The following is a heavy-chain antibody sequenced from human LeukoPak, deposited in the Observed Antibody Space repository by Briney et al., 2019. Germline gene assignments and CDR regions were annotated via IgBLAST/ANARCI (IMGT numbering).Heavy chain of an antibody. CDR3: ATDDEYSSSSGSDY. CDR2: ISAYNGNT. V-gene: IGHV1-18*01. Sequence: ASVKVSCKASDYTFTSYGISWVRQAPGQGLEWMGWISAYNGNTNYAQKLQGRVTMTTDTSTSTAYMELRSLRSDDTAVYYCATDDEYSSSSGSDYWGQGTLVTVSS. D-gene: IGHD6-6*01. CDR1: DYTFTSYG. J-gene: IGHJ4*02.